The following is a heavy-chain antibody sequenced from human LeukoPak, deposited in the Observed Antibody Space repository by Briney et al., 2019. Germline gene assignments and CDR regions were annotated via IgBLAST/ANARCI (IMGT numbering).Heavy chain of an antibody. Sequence: GGSLRLSCTASGFTFSDYWMTWVRRAPGKGLEWVANIKQDGSAKYYVDSVKGRFTISRDNAKNSLYLQMDSLRVEDTATYYCARWRGSTSERSDYWGQGTLVTVSS. J-gene: IGHJ4*02. V-gene: IGHV3-7*01. CDR3: ARWRGSTSERSDY. CDR2: IKQDGSAK. D-gene: IGHD2-2*01. CDR1: GFTFSDYW.